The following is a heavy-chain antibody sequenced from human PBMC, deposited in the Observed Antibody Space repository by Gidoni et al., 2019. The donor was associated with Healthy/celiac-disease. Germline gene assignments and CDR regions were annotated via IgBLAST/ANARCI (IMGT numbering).Heavy chain of an antibody. J-gene: IGHJ5*02. CDR3: ARERIMITFGGVIVRVFDP. CDR1: GFTFSSYW. CDR2: INSDGSST. V-gene: IGHV3-74*01. D-gene: IGHD3-16*02. Sequence: EVQLVESGGGLVQPGGSLRLSCAASGFTFSSYWMHWVRQAPGKGLVWVSRINSDGSSTSYADSVKGRFTISRDNAKNTLYLQMNSLRAEDTAVYYCARERIMITFGGVIVRVFDPWGQGTLVTVSS.